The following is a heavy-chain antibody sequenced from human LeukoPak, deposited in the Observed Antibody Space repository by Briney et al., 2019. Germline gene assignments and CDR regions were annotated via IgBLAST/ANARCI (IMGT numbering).Heavy chain of an antibody. J-gene: IGHJ4*02. CDR1: GGSFSGYY. CDR2: INHSGST. V-gene: IGHV4-34*01. D-gene: IGHD3-10*01. CDR3: ARGLSLRYCGPGSYFY. Sequence: KPSETLSLTCAVYGGSFSGYYWSWIRQPPGKGLEWIGEINHSGSTNYNPSLKSRVTISVDTSKNQFSLKLSSVTAADTAVYYCARGLSLRYCGPGSYFYWGQGTLVTVSS.